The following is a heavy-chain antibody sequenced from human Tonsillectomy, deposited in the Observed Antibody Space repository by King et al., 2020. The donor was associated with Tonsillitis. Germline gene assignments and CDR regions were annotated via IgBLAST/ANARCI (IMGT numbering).Heavy chain of an antibody. Sequence: QLVQSGTEVKKPGASVKVSCKPSGYTFPSYGITWVRQAPGQGLEWMGWISGYNGNTNYAQKFQGRVTMTTDPSTSTAYMDLRSRRSDDTAVYYCARDLPQDFAYWGQGTLVTVSS. CDR2: ISGYNGNT. CDR3: ARDLPQDFAY. J-gene: IGHJ4*02. V-gene: IGHV1-18*04. CDR1: GYTFPSYG.